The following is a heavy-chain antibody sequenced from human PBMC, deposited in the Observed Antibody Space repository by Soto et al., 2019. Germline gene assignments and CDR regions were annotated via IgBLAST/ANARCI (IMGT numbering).Heavy chain of an antibody. CDR2: IYYSGST. CDR1: GGSISSSSYY. CDR3: ARWSGGYDSSGYYHDAFDI. V-gene: IGHV4-39*07. D-gene: IGHD3-22*01. Sequence: SETLSLTCTVSGGSISSSSYYWGWIRQPPGKGLEWIGSIYYSGSTYYNPSLKSRVTISVDTSKNQFSLKLRSVTAADTAVYYCARWSGGYDSSGYYHDAFDIWGQGTMVTVSS. J-gene: IGHJ3*02.